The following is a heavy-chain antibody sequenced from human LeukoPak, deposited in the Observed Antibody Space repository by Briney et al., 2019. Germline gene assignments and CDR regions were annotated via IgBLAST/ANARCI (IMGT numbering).Heavy chain of an antibody. CDR3: ARLPEYCSSTSCYRA. Sequence: SVKVSCKASGGTFSSYAISWVRQAPGQGLEWMGGIIPIFGTANYAQKFQGRVTITADESTSTAYMELSSLRSEDTAVCYCARLPEYCSSTSCYRAWGQGTLVTVSS. CDR1: GGTFSSYA. V-gene: IGHV1-69*13. J-gene: IGHJ5*02. CDR2: IIPIFGTA. D-gene: IGHD2-2*02.